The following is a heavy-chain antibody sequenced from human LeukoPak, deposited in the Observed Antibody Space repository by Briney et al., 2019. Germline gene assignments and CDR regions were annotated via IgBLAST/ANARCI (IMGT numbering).Heavy chain of an antibody. J-gene: IGHJ6*03. CDR3: AKDGTTGVNYYYYYYVDV. CDR1: RFTFSSYW. Sequence: GSLRLSCAASRFTFSSYWMSWVRQAPGKGLEWVANIKQDGSEKYYMDSVKGRFTISRDNAKNSLYLQMNSLRAEDTAVYYCAKDGTTGVNYYYYYYVDVWGKGTTVTVSS. V-gene: IGHV3-7*01. D-gene: IGHD4-11*01. CDR2: IKQDGSEK.